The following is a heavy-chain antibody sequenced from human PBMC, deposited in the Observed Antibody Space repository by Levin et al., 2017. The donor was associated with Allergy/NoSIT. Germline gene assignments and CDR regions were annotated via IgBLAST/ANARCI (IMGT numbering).Heavy chain of an antibody. J-gene: IGHJ1*01. CDR2: IYYSGNT. D-gene: IGHD1-26*01. Sequence: SQTLSLPCTVSCDSIRNYYWSWIRQPPGKGLEWIGYIYYSGNTNYNPSLKSRLTISVDTSKNQFSLKLSSVTAADPAVYSCARGRGGSGRYVGYFQHWGQGPLVTVSS. V-gene: IGHV4-59*01. CDR1: CDSIRNYY. CDR3: ARGRGGSGRYVGYFQH.